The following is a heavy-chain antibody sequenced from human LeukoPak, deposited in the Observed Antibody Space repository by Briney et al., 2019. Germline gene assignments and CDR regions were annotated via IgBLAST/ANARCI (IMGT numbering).Heavy chain of an antibody. CDR2: ISGSGGST. D-gene: IGHD6-13*01. J-gene: IGHJ4*02. CDR3: AKDRDRPYSSSWYPDY. CDR1: GFTFSSYA. Sequence: PGGSLRLSCAASGFTFSSYAMTWVRQAPGKGLEWVSGISGSGGSTYYADSVKGRFTISRDNSKNTLYLQVNSLRAEDTAVYYCAKDRDRPYSSSWYPDYWGQGTLVTVSS. V-gene: IGHV3-23*01.